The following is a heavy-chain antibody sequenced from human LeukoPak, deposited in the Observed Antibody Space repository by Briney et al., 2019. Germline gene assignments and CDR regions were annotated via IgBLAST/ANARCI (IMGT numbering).Heavy chain of an antibody. CDR3: ARVGYCGGDCYSWAAYFDY. Sequence: VASVKVSCKASGGTFSSYAISWVRQAPGQGLEWMGRIIPILGIANYAQKFQGRVTITADKSTSTAYMELSSLRSEDTAVYYCARVGYCGGDCYSWAAYFDYWGQGTLVTVSS. CDR2: IIPILGIA. D-gene: IGHD2-21*02. CDR1: GGTFSSYA. V-gene: IGHV1-69*04. J-gene: IGHJ4*02.